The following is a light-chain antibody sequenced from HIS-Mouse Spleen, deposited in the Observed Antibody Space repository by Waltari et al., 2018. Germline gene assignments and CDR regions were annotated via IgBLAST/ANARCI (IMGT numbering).Light chain of an antibody. J-gene: IGLJ3*02. CDR2: EVS. Sequence: QSALTQPAYVSGSPGQSITISCTGTSSDVGGYNYVSWYQQHPGNAPKLMIYEVSNRPSGVSNRFSCCKSGNTASLTISGLQAEDEADYYCSSYTSSSTLVFGGGTKLTVL. CDR3: SSYTSSSTLV. CDR1: SSDVGGYNY. V-gene: IGLV2-14*01.